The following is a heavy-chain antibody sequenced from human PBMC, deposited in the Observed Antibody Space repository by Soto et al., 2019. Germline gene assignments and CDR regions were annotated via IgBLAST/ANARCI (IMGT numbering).Heavy chain of an antibody. Sequence: QVPLVQSGAEVKKPGASVKVSCKASGYTFTSYGISWVRQAPGQGLEWMGWISAYNGNTNYAQKLQGRVTMTTDTSTSTAYMELRSLRSDDTAVYYCAIDQGDGYTYYYYGMDVWGQGTTVTVSS. J-gene: IGHJ6*02. V-gene: IGHV1-18*01. CDR3: AIDQGDGYTYYYYGMDV. D-gene: IGHD5-12*01. CDR2: ISAYNGNT. CDR1: GYTFTSYG.